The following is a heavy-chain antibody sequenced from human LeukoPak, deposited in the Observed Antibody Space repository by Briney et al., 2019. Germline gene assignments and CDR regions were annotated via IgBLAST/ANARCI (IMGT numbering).Heavy chain of an antibody. CDR2: ISSNGGST. CDR1: GFTFSSYA. CDR3: ASLASDY. Sequence: GGSLRLSCAASGFTFSSYAMHWVRQAPGKGLEYVSAISSNGGSTYYANSVKGRFTISRDNSKNTLYLQMGSLRAEDMAVYYCASLASDYWGQGTLVTVSS. J-gene: IGHJ4*02. V-gene: IGHV3-64*01.